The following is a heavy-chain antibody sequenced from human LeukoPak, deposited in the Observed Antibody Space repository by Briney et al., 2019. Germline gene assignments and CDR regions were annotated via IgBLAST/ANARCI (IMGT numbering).Heavy chain of an antibody. Sequence: SETLSLTCTVSGGSISSYYWSWIRQPPGKGLEWIGYIYYSGSTNYNPSLKSRVTISVDTSKNQFSLKLSSVTAADTAVYYCARETTGAGTARPFDYWGQGTLVTVSS. J-gene: IGHJ4*02. CDR3: ARETTGAGTARPFDY. CDR1: GGSISSYY. CDR2: IYYSGST. D-gene: IGHD6-13*01. V-gene: IGHV4-59*12.